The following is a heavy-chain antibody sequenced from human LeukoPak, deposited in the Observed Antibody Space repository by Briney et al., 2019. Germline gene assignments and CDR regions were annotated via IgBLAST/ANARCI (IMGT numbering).Heavy chain of an antibody. CDR2: INHIGDII. CDR3: VREGLGFAHGFDY. CDR1: GFSFSSYE. V-gene: IGHV3-48*03. Sequence: PGRSLRLPCAASGFSFSSYEVIWVPQARGKGVEWVSYINHIGDIIYYADSVKGRFTISRDNAKNSLYLQMNSLRAEDTAVYHCVREGLGFAHGFDYWGQGALVIVSS. D-gene: IGHD2-8*01. J-gene: IGHJ4*02.